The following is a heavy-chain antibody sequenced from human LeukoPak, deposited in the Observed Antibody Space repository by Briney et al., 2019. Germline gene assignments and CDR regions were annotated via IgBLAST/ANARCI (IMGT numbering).Heavy chain of an antibody. V-gene: IGHV3-30*02. CDR3: AKEEDGYNENWFDP. Sequence: GGSLRLSCAASGFRFSSYAMHWVRQAPGKGLQWVAFIQFDGSDKYYADSVKGRFTISRDNSKNTLYLQMNSLRAEDTAVYYCAKEEDGYNENWFDPWGQGTLVTVSS. CDR2: IQFDGSDK. CDR1: GFRFSSYA. J-gene: IGHJ5*02. D-gene: IGHD5-24*01.